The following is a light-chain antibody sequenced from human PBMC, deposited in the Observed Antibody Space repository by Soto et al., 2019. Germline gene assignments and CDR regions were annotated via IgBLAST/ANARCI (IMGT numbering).Light chain of an antibody. J-gene: IGKJ2*01. Sequence: AIPMTQSPSSLSASAGGRVTITCRASQDIGSYLAWYQQKPGKAPKLLIYLASTLQRGVPSRFSGSGSGTDFTLTITSLQSEDFATYHCQQYYSYPFTFGQGTELEIK. CDR3: QQYYSYPFT. CDR2: LAS. V-gene: IGKV1-8*01. CDR1: QDIGSY.